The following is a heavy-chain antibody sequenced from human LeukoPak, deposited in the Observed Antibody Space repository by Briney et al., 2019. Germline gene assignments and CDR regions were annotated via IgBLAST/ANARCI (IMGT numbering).Heavy chain of an antibody. D-gene: IGHD5-18*01. CDR1: GFTFSSYA. CDR3: AKASTAMVHFDY. Sequence: GGSLRLSCAASGFTFSSYAMSWVRQAPGKGLEWVSAISGSGGSTYYADSVKGRFTIPRDNSKNTLYLQMNSLRAEDTAVHYCAKASTAMVHFDYWGQGTLVTVSS. CDR2: ISGSGGST. V-gene: IGHV3-23*01. J-gene: IGHJ4*02.